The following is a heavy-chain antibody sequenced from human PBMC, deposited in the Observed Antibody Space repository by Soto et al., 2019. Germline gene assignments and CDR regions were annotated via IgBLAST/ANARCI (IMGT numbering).Heavy chain of an antibody. J-gene: IGHJ4*02. Sequence: PGGSLRLSCAASGFTFSSYGMHWVRQAPGKGLEWVAVISYDGSNKYYADSVKGRFTISRDNSKNTLYLQMNSLRAEDTAVYYCAKADYGDYDSFDYWGQGTLVTVS. D-gene: IGHD4-17*01. CDR2: ISYDGSNK. V-gene: IGHV3-30*18. CDR1: GFTFSSYG. CDR3: AKADYGDYDSFDY.